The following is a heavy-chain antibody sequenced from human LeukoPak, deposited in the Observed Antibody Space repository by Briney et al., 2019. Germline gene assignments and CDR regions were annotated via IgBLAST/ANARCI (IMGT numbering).Heavy chain of an antibody. J-gene: IGHJ5*02. D-gene: IGHD1-14*01. CDR3: ARVSSPLQYNWFDP. CDR1: GYTFTGYY. CDR2: INPNSGDT. V-gene: IGHV1-2*06. Sequence: GASVKVSCKASGYTFTGYYMHWVRQAPGQGLEWMGRINPNSGDTNYAQKFQGRVTMTRDTSINTAYMELSRLRSDDTAVYYCARVSSPLQYNWFDPWGQGTLVAVSS.